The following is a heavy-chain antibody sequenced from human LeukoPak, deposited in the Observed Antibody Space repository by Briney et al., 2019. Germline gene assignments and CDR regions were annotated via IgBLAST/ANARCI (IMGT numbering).Heavy chain of an antibody. CDR3: AKGGYY. CDR2: IFPDDSDT. CDR1: GYTFTTYW. V-gene: IGHV5-51*01. J-gene: IGHJ4*02. Sequence: GESLKISCKGSGYTFTTYWTGWVRQMPGKGLEWMGIIFPDDSDTRYSPSFQGQVTISADKSISTAYLQWSSLRAEDTAVYYCAKGGYYWGQGTLVTVSS.